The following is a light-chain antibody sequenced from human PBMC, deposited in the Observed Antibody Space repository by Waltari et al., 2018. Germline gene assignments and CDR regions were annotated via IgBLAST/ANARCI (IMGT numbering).Light chain of an antibody. V-gene: IGLV1-40*01. CDR2: GNK. J-gene: IGLJ3*02. Sequence: QSVLTQPPSVSGAPGQRVTISCPGSSSNIGAGYDVHWYQQLPGTAPKLLIYGNKTRPSGVPDRFSGSKSGTSASLASTGLQAEDEADYYCQSYDISLSVVFGGGTKLTVL. CDR1: SSNIGAGYD. CDR3: QSYDISLSVV.